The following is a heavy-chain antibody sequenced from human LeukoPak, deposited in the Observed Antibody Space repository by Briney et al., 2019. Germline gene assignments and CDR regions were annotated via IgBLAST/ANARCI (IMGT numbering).Heavy chain of an antibody. J-gene: IGHJ4*02. CDR1: GFTFDDYA. V-gene: IGHV3-9*01. CDR3: AKDDDFWSGYFDY. CDR2: ISWNSGSI. D-gene: IGHD3-3*01. Sequence: GRSLRLSCAASGFTFDDYARHWVRQAPGKGLEWVSGISWNSGSIGYADSVKGRFTISRDNAKNSLYLQMNSLRAEDTALYYCAKDDDFWSGYFDYWGQGTLVTVSS.